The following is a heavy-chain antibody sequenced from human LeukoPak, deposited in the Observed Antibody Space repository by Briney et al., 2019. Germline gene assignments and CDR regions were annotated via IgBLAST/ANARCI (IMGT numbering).Heavy chain of an antibody. CDR1: GFSFSGYW. CDR2: IKQDGSEI. CDR3: VKGHCSSSSCFPNYYYYMDV. V-gene: IGHV3-7*03. J-gene: IGHJ6*03. Sequence: GGSLRLSCVASGFSFSGYWMSWVRQAPGKGLEWVANIKQDGSEIQYVESVKGRFTISRDNAKNLLFLQMSSLRAADTALYYCVKGHCSSSSCFPNYYYYMDVWGTGTTVTVSS. D-gene: IGHD2-15*01.